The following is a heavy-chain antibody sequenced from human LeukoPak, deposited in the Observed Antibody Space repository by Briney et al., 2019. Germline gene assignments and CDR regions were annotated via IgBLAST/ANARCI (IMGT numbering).Heavy chain of an antibody. V-gene: IGHV4-30-4*01. J-gene: IGHJ5*02. Sequence: SETLSLTCTVSGGSISSGDYYWSWIRQPPGKGLEWIGYIYYSGSTYYNPSLKSRVTISVDTSKNQFSLKLSSVTAADTAVYYCAREGYYGSGSCSVRFDPWGQGTLVTVSS. CDR3: AREGYYGSGSCSVRFDP. CDR1: GGSISSGDYY. CDR2: IYYSGST. D-gene: IGHD3-10*01.